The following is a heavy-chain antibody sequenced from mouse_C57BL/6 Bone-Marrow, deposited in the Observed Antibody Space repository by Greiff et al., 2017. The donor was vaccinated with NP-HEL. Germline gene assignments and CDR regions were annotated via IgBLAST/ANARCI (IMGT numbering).Heavy chain of an antibody. CDR1: GYTFTSYW. D-gene: IGHD1-1*01. CDR3: ARGFITTVVNFDV. CDR2: IDPSDSET. V-gene: IGHV1-52*01. J-gene: IGHJ1*03. Sequence: QVQLQQPGAELVRPGSSVKLSCKASGYTFTSYWMHWVKQRPIQGLEWIGNIDPSDSETHYNQKFKDKATLTVDKSSSTAYMQLSSLTSEDSAVYYCARGFITTVVNFDVWGTGTTVTVSS.